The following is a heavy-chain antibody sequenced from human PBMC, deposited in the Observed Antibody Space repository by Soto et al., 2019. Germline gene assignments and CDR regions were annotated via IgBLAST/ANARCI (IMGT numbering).Heavy chain of an antibody. D-gene: IGHD3-3*01. CDR1: AGTFSSYA. J-gene: IGHJ6*02. CDR3: ARDIRITIFEPCGMDV. CDR2: IIPIFGTA. V-gene: IGHV1-69*06. Sequence: SVKVSCKASAGTFSSYAISWVRQAPGQGLEWMGGIIPIFGTANYAQKFQGRVTITADKSTSTAYMELSSLRSADTAVYYCARDIRITIFEPCGMDVWGQGTTVTASS.